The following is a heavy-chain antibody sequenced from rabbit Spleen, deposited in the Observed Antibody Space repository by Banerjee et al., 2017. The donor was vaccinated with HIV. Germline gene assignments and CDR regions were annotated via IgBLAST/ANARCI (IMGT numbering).Heavy chain of an antibody. V-gene: IGHV1S40*01. CDR2: IYNGDDTT. CDR1: GFSFIAGYY. J-gene: IGHJ4*01. D-gene: IGHD1-1*01. CDR3: ARDLAAWNSGSYAFNL. Sequence: QSLEESGGGLVQPEGSLALTCKASGFSFIAGYYMCWVRQAPGKGLEWIACIYNGDDTTYYASWVHGRFTISKASSTTVTLQMTSLTAADTATYFCARDLAAWNSGSYAFNLWGQGTLVTVS.